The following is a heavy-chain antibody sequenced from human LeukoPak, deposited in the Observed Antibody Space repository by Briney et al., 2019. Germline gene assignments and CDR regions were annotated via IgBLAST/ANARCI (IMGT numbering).Heavy chain of an antibody. D-gene: IGHD1-26*01. Sequence: SQTLSHTCAISGDSVSSNSATWNWIRQSPSRGLEWLGRTYYASKWYNDYAVSVKSRIAINPDTSKNQFSLQLNSVTPEDTAVYYCARKIVGADYMDVWGKGTTVTVSS. J-gene: IGHJ6*03. CDR2: TYYASKWYN. CDR1: GDSVSSNSAT. CDR3: ARKIVGADYMDV. V-gene: IGHV6-1*01.